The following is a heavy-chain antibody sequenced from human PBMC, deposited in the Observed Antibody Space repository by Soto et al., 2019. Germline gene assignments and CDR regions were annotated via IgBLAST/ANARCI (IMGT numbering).Heavy chain of an antibody. J-gene: IGHJ5*02. Sequence: SQTLSLTCAISGDSVSSYSAAWNWIRRSPSGGLEWLGRTYYRSRLFSDYAESVKSRIIINPDTSKNQFSLQLKSVTPEDTAVYYCVRDRYSSSGWFDPWGQGTPVTVSS. CDR3: VRDRYSSSGWFDP. D-gene: IGHD3-10*01. CDR2: TYYRSRLFS. V-gene: IGHV6-1*01. CDR1: GDSVSSYSAA.